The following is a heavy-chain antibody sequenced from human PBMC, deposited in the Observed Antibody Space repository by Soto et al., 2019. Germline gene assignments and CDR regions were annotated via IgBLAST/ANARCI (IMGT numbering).Heavy chain of an antibody. D-gene: IGHD3-3*01. J-gene: IGHJ6*02. CDR2: INHSGST. CDR1: GGSFSGYY. CDR3: ARGRVLEWLLSSKFFYGMDV. V-gene: IGHV4-34*01. Sequence: SETLSLTCAVYGGSFSGYYWSWIRQPPGKGLEWIGEINHSGSTNYNPSLKSRVTISVDTSKNQFSLKLSSVTAADTAVYYCARGRVLEWLLSSKFFYGMDVWGQGTTVTVSS.